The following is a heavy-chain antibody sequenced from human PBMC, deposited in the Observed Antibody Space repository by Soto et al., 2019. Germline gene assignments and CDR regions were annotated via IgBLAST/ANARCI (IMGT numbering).Heavy chain of an antibody. CDR1: GYTFTSYT. CDR3: ARGGLGSSGSNWFDP. V-gene: IGHV1-3*01. CDR2: INAGNGNT. Sequence: ASVKVSCKASGYTFTSYTMHWVRQAPGQRLEWMGWINAGNGNTKYSQKFQGRVTITRDTSASTAYMELSSLRSEDTAVYYCARGGLGSSGSNWFDPWGQGTLVTVSS. J-gene: IGHJ5*02. D-gene: IGHD3-22*01.